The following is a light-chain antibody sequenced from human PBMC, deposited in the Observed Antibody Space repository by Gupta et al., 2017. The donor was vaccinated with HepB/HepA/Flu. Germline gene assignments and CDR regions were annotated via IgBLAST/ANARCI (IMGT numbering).Light chain of an antibody. CDR1: SGHSSYI. CDR3: ETGDSNSWV. J-gene: IGLJ3*02. CDR2: LEGNGSN. Sequence: QPVLPQSSSASASLGSSVKLTCTLSSGHSSYIIAWHQQQPGKAPRYLMMLEGNGSNNKGSEAPVRSSASGSGADSDPTIANRQAEDDDDYYWETGDSNSWVFGGGTKLTVL. V-gene: IGLV4-60*03.